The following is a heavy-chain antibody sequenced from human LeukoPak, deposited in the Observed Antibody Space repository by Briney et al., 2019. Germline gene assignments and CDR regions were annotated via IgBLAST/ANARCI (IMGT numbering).Heavy chain of an antibody. D-gene: IGHD3-22*01. Sequence: GASVKVSCKASGGTFSSYAISWVRQAPGQGLEWMGGIIPIFGTANYAQKFQGRVTITADESTSTAYMELSSLRSEDTAVYYCARVLDYYDSSGYSYYYYYYMDVWAKGPRSPSP. J-gene: IGHJ6*03. CDR2: IIPIFGTA. CDR1: GGTFSSYA. CDR3: ARVLDYYDSSGYSYYYYYYMDV. V-gene: IGHV1-69*01.